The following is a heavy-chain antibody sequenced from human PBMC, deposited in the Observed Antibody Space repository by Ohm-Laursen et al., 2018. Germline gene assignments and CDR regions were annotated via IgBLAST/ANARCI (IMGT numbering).Heavy chain of an antibody. CDR3: ARPFDSYHYYYGMDV. CDR1: GGTFSSYA. V-gene: IGHV1-69*04. J-gene: IGHJ6*02. Sequence: SSVKVSCKASGGTFSSYAISWVRQAPGQGLEWMGRIIPILGIANYAQKFQGRVTITADKSTSTAYMELSSLRSEDTAVYYCARPFDSYHYYYGMDVWGQGTTVTVSS. CDR2: IIPILGIA.